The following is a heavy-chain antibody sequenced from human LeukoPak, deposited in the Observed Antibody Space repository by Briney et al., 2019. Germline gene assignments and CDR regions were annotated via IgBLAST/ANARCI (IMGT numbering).Heavy chain of an antibody. CDR3: TRGPETMIVPDY. CDR1: GFTFSSYA. CDR2: VGGSGGST. J-gene: IGHJ4*02. Sequence: PGGSLRLSCAASGFTFSSYAMSWVRQAPGKGLEWVSGVGGSGGSTNYADSVKGRFTISRDNSQNTLYLQMDSLRAEDTAVYYCTRGPETMIVPDYWGQGTLVTVSS. V-gene: IGHV3-23*01. D-gene: IGHD3-22*01.